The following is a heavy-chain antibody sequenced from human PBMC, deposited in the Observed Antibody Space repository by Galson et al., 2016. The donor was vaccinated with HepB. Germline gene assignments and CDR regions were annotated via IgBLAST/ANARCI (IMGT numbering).Heavy chain of an antibody. CDR2: ISSSSGVL. J-gene: IGHJ6*02. D-gene: IGHD5-18*01. CDR3: ARDWIPYYYYGMDV. V-gene: IGHV3-48*04. Sequence: SLRLSCAASGYFFSDFSMNWVRQAPGKGLEWVSYISSSSGVLYYADSVKGRFTISRDDAKNSLYLQMNSLRAEDTAVYYCARDWIPYYYYGMDVWGQGTTVTVSS. CDR1: GYFFSDFS.